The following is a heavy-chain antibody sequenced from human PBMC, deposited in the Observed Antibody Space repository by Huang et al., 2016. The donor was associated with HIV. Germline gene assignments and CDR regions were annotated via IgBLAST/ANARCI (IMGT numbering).Heavy chain of an antibody. J-gene: IGHJ4*02. Sequence: QVQIRQWGAGLVKPSEAMSLTCAVYGGSFSGYYWKWIRQYPGNGVEWNEEVKYIGNTNYQPYLKSRVTISKDTAKKHFSLQWTSVSAADTGVYFCAREKAADSAWYGVYYFDYWGEGALVTVTS. D-gene: IGHD6-19*01. CDR3: AREKAADSAWYGVYYFDY. CDR1: GGSFSGYY. CDR2: VKYIGNT. V-gene: IGHV4-34*01.